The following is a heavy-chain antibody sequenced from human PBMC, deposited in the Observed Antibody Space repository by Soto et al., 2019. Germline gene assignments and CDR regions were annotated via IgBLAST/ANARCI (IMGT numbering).Heavy chain of an antibody. CDR2: IYHSGST. CDR1: GYSISSGYY. Sequence: SETLSLTCAVSGYSISSGYYWGWIRQPPGKGLERIGSIYHSGSTYYNPSLKSRVTISVDTSKNQFSLKLSSVTAADTAVYYGAGEKRYDSRGVRLDRWGQGTLVTVSS. V-gene: IGHV4-38-2*02. D-gene: IGHD3-22*01. J-gene: IGHJ5*02. CDR3: AGEKRYDSRGVRLDR.